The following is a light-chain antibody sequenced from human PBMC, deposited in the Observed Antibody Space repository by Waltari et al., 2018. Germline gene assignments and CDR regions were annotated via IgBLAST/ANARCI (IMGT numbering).Light chain of an antibody. Sequence: QSVLTQPPSVSGAPGQSITISCTGSSYNIGAGYDVHWYQHLPGTAPKLLIYGHNNRPSGVPDRFSGSKSGTSASLAITGLQAEDEADYYCQSYDSSVSAWVFGGGTKLTVV. J-gene: IGLJ3*02. CDR3: QSYDSSVSAWV. CDR1: SYNIGAGYD. CDR2: GHN. V-gene: IGLV1-40*01.